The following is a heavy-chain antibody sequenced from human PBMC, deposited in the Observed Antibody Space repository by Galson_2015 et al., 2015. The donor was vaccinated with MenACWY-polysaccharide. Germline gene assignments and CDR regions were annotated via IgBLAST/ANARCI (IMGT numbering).Heavy chain of an antibody. CDR3: AKGTLRYCSAGSCYPLDY. V-gene: IGHV3-23*05. CDR1: GFTFSTYA. J-gene: IGHJ4*02. CDR2: ITDSGSST. D-gene: IGHD2-15*01. Sequence: SLRLSCAASGFTFSTYAMSWVRQAPGKGLEWVSIITDSGSSTAYADSVKGRFTMSRDNSKNTLYLQMNSLTVEDTAVYYCAKGTLRYCSAGSCYPLDYWGQGTLVTVSS.